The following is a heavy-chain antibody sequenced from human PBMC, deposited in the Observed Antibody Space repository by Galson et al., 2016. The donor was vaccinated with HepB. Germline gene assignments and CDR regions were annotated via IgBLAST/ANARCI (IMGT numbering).Heavy chain of an antibody. J-gene: IGHJ4*01. CDR2: INTDTGNT. CDR1: GYTFSSYG. D-gene: IGHD2-21*01. CDR3: ARGGRFADLSY. V-gene: IGHV1-18*04. Sequence: SVKVSCKASGYTFSSYGINWVRQAPGQGLEWMGWINTDTGNTYFAQKYQGRVTMTADTSTTTAFMELRRLRFADTAVYYCARGGRFADLSYWGQGTLLTVSS.